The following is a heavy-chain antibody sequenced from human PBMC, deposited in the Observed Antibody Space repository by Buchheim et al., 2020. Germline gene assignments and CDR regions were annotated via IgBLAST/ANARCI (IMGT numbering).Heavy chain of an antibody. D-gene: IGHD6-6*01. J-gene: IGHJ6*03. CDR3: SRQPYENEREQLVPLYYYYYMDV. V-gene: IGHV1-69*01. Sequence: QVQLVQSGAEVKKPGSSVKVSCKASGGTFSSYAISWVRQAPGQGLEWMGGIIPIFGTANYAQKFQGRVTITADESTSTAYMELSSLRSEDTAVYYCSRQPYENEREQLVPLYYYYYMDVWGKGTT. CDR2: IIPIFGTA. CDR1: GGTFSSYA.